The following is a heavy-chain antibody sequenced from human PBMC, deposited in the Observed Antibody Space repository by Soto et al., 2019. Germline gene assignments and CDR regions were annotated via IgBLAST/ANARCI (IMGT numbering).Heavy chain of an antibody. Sequence: ESLKISCRGSGYSFTSYWIGWVRQMPGKGLEWMGIIYPGDSNTKYSPSFQGHVTISADKSISPAYLQCSSLKASDTAMYYCARQGYCSNTACYTVDYWGQGTLVTVSS. D-gene: IGHD2-2*02. V-gene: IGHV5-51*01. CDR1: GYSFTSYW. J-gene: IGHJ4*02. CDR2: IYPGDSNT. CDR3: ARQGYCSNTACYTVDY.